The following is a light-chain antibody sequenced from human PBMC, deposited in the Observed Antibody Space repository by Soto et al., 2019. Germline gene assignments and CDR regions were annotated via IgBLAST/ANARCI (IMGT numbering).Light chain of an antibody. Sequence: QSALTQPPSASGSPGQSVTISCTGTSSDVGGYNYVSWFQQHPGEAPKLMIYDVSKRPSGVPDRFSGSKSGNTASLTVSGLQAEEEADYSAGSYAGRNYNVCGAGTKVTLL. J-gene: IGLJ1*01. CDR3: GSYAGRNYNV. CDR1: SSDVGGYNY. V-gene: IGLV2-8*01. CDR2: DVS.